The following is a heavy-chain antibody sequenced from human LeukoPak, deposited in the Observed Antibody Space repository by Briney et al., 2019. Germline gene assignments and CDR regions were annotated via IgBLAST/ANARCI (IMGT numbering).Heavy chain of an antibody. J-gene: IGHJ4*02. CDR3: ARQGPGYCGSTSCYGVAY. CDR2: INTDTANP. CDR1: GYTFNSYA. D-gene: IGHD2-2*01. Sequence: GASVKVSCKASGYTFNSYAMNWVRQAPGQGLEWMGWINTDTANPTYAQGFTGRFVFSFDTSVSTAYLQIGSLKAEDTAVYYCARQGPGYCGSTSCYGVAYWGQGTLVTVSS. V-gene: IGHV7-4-1*01.